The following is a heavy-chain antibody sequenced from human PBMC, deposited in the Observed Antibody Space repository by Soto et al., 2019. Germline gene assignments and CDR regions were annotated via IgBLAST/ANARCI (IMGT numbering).Heavy chain of an antibody. D-gene: IGHD6-19*01. CDR1: GGSISSSNW. CDR2: IYHSGST. J-gene: IGHJ4*02. Sequence: SETQSLTCAVSGGSISSSNWWRWVRQPPGKGLEWIGEIYHSGSTNYNPSLKSRVTISVDKSKNQFSLKLSSVTAADTAVYYCARVAVAGTRVDYWGQGTLVTVSS. V-gene: IGHV4-4*02. CDR3: ARVAVAGTRVDY.